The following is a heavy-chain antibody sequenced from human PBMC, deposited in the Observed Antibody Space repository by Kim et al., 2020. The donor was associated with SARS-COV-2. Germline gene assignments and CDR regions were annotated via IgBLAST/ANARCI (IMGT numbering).Heavy chain of an antibody. CDR1: GFTFSSYW. J-gene: IGHJ6*02. CDR2: IKQDGSEK. D-gene: IGHD6-19*01. CDR3: ARDSLAVARKYYYYGMDV. V-gene: IGHV3-7*03. Sequence: GGSLRLSCAASGFTFSSYWMSWVRQAPGKGLEWVANIKQDGSEKYYVDSVKGRFTISRDNAKNSLYLQMNSLRAEDTAVYYCARDSLAVARKYYYYGMDVWGQGTRSPSP.